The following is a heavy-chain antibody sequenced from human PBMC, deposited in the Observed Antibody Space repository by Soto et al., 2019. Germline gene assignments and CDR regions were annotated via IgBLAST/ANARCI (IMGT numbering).Heavy chain of an antibody. Sequence: KVSCKASGYTFRSSAICWVRQANGQLLEWMGGIIPIFGTANYAQKFQGRVTITADESTSTAYMELSSLRSEDTAVYYCARDTPPMGTTVVTPKMRGHACDIWGQGTIVTV. CDR2: IIPIFGTA. J-gene: IGHJ3*02. V-gene: IGHV1-69*01. CDR1: GYTFRSSA. D-gene: IGHD4-17*01. CDR3: ARDTPPMGTTVVTPKMRGHACDI.